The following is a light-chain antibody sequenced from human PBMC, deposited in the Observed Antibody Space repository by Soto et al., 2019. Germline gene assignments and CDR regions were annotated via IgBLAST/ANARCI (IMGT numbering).Light chain of an antibody. CDR3: CSLTPSHTYV. J-gene: IGLJ1*01. CDR2: HVT. CDR1: SSDIGHYDY. V-gene: IGLV2-14*03. Sequence: QSVLTQPASVSGSPGQSITISCTGTSSDIGHYDYVSWYQQHPGKAPKLMIYHVTYRPSGVSNRYSGSKSGNSASLTISGLQSDGEGDYYCCSLTPSHTYVFVSGTKVTVL.